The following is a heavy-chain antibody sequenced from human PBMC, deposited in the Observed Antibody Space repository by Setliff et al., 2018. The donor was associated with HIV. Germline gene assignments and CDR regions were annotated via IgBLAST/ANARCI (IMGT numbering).Heavy chain of an antibody. J-gene: IGHJ4*02. D-gene: IGHD2-15*01. CDR3: AKRATATAPFDY. Sequence: ASVKVSCKASGYTFTRYYMHWVRQAPGQGLAWMGVINPSGGSTTYAQKFQGRVSMTRDTSTRTVYMELNSLRAEDTAVYYCAKRATATAPFDYWGQGTLVTVSS. V-gene: IGHV1-46*01. CDR2: INPSGGST. CDR1: GYTFTRYY.